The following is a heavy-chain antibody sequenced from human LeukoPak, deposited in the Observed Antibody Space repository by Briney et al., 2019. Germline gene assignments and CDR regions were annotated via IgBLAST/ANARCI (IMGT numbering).Heavy chain of an antibody. CDR2: IVHSGNT. Sequence: SETLSLTCALYGGSFSGYYWSWIRQPPGXGLEWIGEIVHSGNTKYNPSLKSRVTILVDTSKNQFSLNLTSVTAADTAVYYCARFGSSTWYKGAFDIWGQGTMVTVAS. CDR3: ARFGSSTWYKGAFDI. J-gene: IGHJ3*02. CDR1: GGSFSGYY. D-gene: IGHD6-13*01. V-gene: IGHV4-34*12.